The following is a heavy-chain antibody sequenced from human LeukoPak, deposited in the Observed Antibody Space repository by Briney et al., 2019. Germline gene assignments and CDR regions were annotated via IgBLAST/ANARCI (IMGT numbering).Heavy chain of an antibody. CDR1: GGSFSGYY. Sequence: PSETLSLTCAVYGGSFSGYYWSWIRQPPGKGLEWIGEINHSGSTNYNPSLKSRVTISVDTSKNQFSLKLSSVTAADTAVYYCARFYCSSTSCQDWFDPWGQGTLVTVSS. D-gene: IGHD2-2*01. J-gene: IGHJ5*02. V-gene: IGHV4-34*01. CDR3: ARFYCSSTSCQDWFDP. CDR2: INHSGST.